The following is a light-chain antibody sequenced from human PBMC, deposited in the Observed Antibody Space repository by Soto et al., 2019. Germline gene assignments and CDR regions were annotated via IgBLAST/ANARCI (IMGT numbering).Light chain of an antibody. CDR1: SSEVGGYNY. CDR3: CSFPGTNSSV. V-gene: IGLV2-8*01. CDR2: EVN. J-gene: IGLJ1*01. Sequence: QSVLTQAPSASGTPGQSVTISCTGSSSEVGGYNYVSWYQQRPGTAPKLIIYEVNKRPSGVPDLVFGSKSGNTASLTVCGRQAEDEADYYCCSFPGTNSSVFXTAPNVTVL.